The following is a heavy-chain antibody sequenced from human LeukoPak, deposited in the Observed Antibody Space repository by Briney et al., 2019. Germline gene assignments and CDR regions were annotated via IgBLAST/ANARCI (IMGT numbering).Heavy chain of an antibody. CDR3: ARDGEYGTGSYYRGSFDY. CDR1: GYSFTAFY. CDR2: IHPRSGDT. Sequence: ASVKVSCKASGYSFTAFYIHWVRQAPGQGLEWMGWIHPRSGDTRYAQKFQGRVTMARDTSISTVYMDLSSLGSDDTAVYYCARDGEYGTGSYYRGSFDYWGQGILVTVFS. D-gene: IGHD3-10*01. V-gene: IGHV1-2*02. J-gene: IGHJ4*02.